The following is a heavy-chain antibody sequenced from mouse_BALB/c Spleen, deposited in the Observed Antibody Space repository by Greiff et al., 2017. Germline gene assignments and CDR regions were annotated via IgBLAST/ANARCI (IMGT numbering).Heavy chain of an antibody. Sequence: VQLKQSGPGLVQPSQSLSITCTVSGFSLTSYGVHWVRQSPGKGLEWLGVIWSGGSTDYNAAFISRLSISKDNSKSQVFFKMNSLQANDTAIYYCARSHYRYDGPFAYWGQGTLVTVAA. J-gene: IGHJ3*01. V-gene: IGHV2-2*02. CDR1: GFSLTSYG. CDR2: IWSGGST. D-gene: IGHD2-14*01. CDR3: ARSHYRYDGPFAY.